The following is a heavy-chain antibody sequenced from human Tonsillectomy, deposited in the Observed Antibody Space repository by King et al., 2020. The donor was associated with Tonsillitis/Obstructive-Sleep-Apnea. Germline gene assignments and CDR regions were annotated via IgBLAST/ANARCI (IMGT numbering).Heavy chain of an antibody. V-gene: IGHV1-18*01. CDR2: ISAYNGNT. D-gene: IGHD3-22*01. CDR3: ASDSMSHYYDSSAYYTFDY. Sequence: VQLVESGAEVKKPGASVKVSCKASGYTFTNYGISWVRQAPGQGLEWMGWISAYNGNTNSAQKLQGRFTMTTDTSTGTAFMELRSLRSDDTAVYYCASDSMSHYYDSSAYYTFDYWGQGTLVTVSS. CDR1: GYTFTNYG. J-gene: IGHJ4*02.